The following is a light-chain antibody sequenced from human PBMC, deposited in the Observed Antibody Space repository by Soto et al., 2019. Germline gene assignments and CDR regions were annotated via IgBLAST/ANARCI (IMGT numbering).Light chain of an antibody. V-gene: IGKV3-20*01. CDR2: GAS. Sequence: ETVLTQSPGTLSLSPGERATLSCRASQSVSSNYLAWYQQKPGQAPRLLVYGASSRATGIPDRFSGSGSGTDFTLTISRLEPEDFAVYYCQQYGSSRWTCGQGPRWIS. J-gene: IGKJ1*01. CDR3: QQYGSSRWT. CDR1: QSVSSNY.